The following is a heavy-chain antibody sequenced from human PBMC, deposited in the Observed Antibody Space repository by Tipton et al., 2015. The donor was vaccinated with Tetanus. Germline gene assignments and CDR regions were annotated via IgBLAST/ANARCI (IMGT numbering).Heavy chain of an antibody. V-gene: IGHV4-30-2*01. D-gene: IGHD3-10*01. J-gene: IGHJ6*02. Sequence: TLSLTCTGSGDSVSGYYWSWIRQPPGKGLECIGYISHSGRTYYNPSLNSRVTISLDRSKNQFSLKLTSVTAADTAVYYCARGGGNTMFRGGEFVHSDYYQGMDVWGQGTTVTVSS. CDR2: ISHSGRT. CDR1: GDSVSGYY. CDR3: ARGGGNTMFRGGEFVHSDYYQGMDV.